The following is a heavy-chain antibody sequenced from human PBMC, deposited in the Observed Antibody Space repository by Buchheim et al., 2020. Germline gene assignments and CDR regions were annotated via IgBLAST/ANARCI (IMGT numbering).Heavy chain of an antibody. CDR3: ARDGGNWNFDY. Sequence: QVQLVQSEAEVKNPGASVMVSCKASGYTFTFSYIHWVRQAPGQGLEWMGRIITSDSTTIYAQNFQGRVNLTRDTSTSTVYMELSSLTSEDAAIYVCARDGGNWNFDYGGQGTL. CDR1: GYTFTFSY. D-gene: IGHD1-1*01. V-gene: IGHV1-46*01. CDR2: IITSDSTT. J-gene: IGHJ4*02.